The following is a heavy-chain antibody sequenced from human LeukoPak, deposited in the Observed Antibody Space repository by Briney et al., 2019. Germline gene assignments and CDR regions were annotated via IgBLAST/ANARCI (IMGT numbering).Heavy chain of an antibody. D-gene: IGHD3-10*01. J-gene: IGHJ4*02. Sequence: SETLSLTCTVSGASISPNYWSWIRQPPGKGLEWIGYVYYSGSTNYNPSLKSRVTISVDTSKNQFSLKLSSVTAADTAVYYCARHEKLGQFDYWGQGTLVTVSS. CDR1: GASISPNY. V-gene: IGHV4-59*08. CDR3: ARHEKLGQFDY. CDR2: VYYSGST.